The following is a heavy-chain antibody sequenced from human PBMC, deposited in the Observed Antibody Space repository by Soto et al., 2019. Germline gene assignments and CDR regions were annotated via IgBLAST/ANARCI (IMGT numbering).Heavy chain of an antibody. CDR3: ARQSYFDGAGYYLGWFDT. Sequence: SETLSLTCIVSGASMTSSIYYWAWIRQAPGKGLEWIGSLNYGGTTYHSPSLEGRVTMSVDTSKKEFSLNVISVTAADTAIYYCARQSYFDGAGYYLGWFDTWGQGTLVPVSS. CDR2: LNYGGTT. D-gene: IGHD3-22*01. CDR1: GASMTSSIYY. V-gene: IGHV4-39*01. J-gene: IGHJ5*02.